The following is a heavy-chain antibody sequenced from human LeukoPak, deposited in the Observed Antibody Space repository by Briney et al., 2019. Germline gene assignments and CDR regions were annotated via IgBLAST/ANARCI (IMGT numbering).Heavy chain of an antibody. CDR1: GYSFTNYW. J-gene: IGHJ6*03. Sequence: GESLKISCKGSGYSFTNYWIGWVRQMPGKGLEWMGIIYPGDSDTRYSPSFQGQVTISADKSISTAYLQWSSLKASDTAMYYCARHSFGDFWSGYSDPYYYYYYMDVWGKGTTVTVSS. D-gene: IGHD3-3*01. CDR3: ARHSFGDFWSGYSDPYYYYYYMDV. V-gene: IGHV5-51*01. CDR2: IYPGDSDT.